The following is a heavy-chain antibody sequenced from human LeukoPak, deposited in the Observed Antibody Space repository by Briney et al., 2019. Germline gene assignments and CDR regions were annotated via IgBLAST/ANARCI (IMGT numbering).Heavy chain of an antibody. V-gene: IGHV4-34*01. CDR2: INHRGSS. D-gene: IGHD2-15*01. CDR1: GESYIAYF. CDR3: ARGSSFDGYCSAGPCDAGYYDS. Sequence: SETLSLTCAVYGESYIAYFWNWIRQAPGKPLEYIGEINHRGSSHYNPSLKTRVTLSVDTSKNQFSLKLTSVTAADTAVYFCARGSSFDGYCSAGPCDAGYYDSWGQGTPVTVSS. J-gene: IGHJ4*02.